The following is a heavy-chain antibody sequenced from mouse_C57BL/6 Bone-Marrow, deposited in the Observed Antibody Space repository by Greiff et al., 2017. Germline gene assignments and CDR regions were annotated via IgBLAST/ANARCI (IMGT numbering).Heavy chain of an antibody. J-gene: IGHJ3*01. CDR2: ISDGGSYT. CDR3: ARDKGGTAQEKFAY. D-gene: IGHD3-2*02. V-gene: IGHV5-4*01. Sequence: EVQGVESGGGLVKPGGSLKLSSAASGFTFSSYAMSWVRQTPEKRLAWVATISDGGSYTYYPDNVKGRFTISRDNAKNNLYLQMSHLKSEDTAMYYCARDKGGTAQEKFAYWGQGTLVTVSA. CDR1: GFTFSSYA.